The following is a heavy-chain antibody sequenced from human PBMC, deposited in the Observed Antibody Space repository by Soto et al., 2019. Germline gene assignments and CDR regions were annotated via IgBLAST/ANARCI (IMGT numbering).Heavy chain of an antibody. V-gene: IGHV5-51*03. D-gene: IGHD3-3*01. CDR3: ARTYYDLWSGYKNYYYMEV. J-gene: IGHJ6*03. Sequence: GEPLKLSCKGSGYNFTSHWIGWVSKIPGKGQAWMGIIYPGDSDTRYSPSFQGQVTISADKSISAAYLQWSSLKASDTAMYYCARTYYDLWSGYKNYYYMEVWGKGTTVTVSS. CDR2: IYPGDSDT. CDR1: GYNFTSHW.